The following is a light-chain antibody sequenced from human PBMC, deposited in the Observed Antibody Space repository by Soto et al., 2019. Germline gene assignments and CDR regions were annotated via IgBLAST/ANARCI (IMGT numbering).Light chain of an antibody. Sequence: QSALTQPASVSGSPGQSITISCTETSSDVGAYDYVSWYQQHPDKAPKLMIYEVSNRPSGVSNRFSGSKSVNTATLTISGLQADDEADYYCSSYTSSSTRVFGTGTKLTVL. CDR3: SSYTSSSTRV. V-gene: IGLV2-14*03. CDR2: EVS. CDR1: SSDVGAYDY. J-gene: IGLJ1*01.